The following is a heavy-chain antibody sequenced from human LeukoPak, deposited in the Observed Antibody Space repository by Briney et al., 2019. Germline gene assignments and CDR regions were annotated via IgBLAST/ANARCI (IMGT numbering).Heavy chain of an antibody. CDR2: LYYSGST. CDR3: ARDKAGDSRFGRDAFDI. D-gene: IGHD3-10*01. J-gene: IGHJ3*02. V-gene: IGHV4-39*07. Sequence: SETLSLTCTVSGASVGTTSDYWGWIRQPPGKGLEWIGSLYYSGSTYYNPSLKSRVTISVDTSKNQFSLKLSSVTAADTAVYFCARDKAGDSRFGRDAFDIWGQGTMVTVSS. CDR1: GASVGTTSDY.